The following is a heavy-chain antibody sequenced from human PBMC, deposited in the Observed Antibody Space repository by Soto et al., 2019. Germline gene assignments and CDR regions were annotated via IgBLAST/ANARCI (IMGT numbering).Heavy chain of an antibody. V-gene: IGHV3-23*01. J-gene: IGHJ4*02. CDR1: GFTFSSYA. CDR2: ISGGGNRI. CDR3: AKERRMERGDFDY. D-gene: IGHD1-1*01. Sequence: EVQLLESGGGLVQPGGSLRLSCAASGFTFSSYAMSWVRQAPGKGLEWVSVISGGGNRIYYADSVKGRFTISRDNSKNTLYLQMNSLRDEDTAISYCAKERRMERGDFDYWGQGTLVTVSS.